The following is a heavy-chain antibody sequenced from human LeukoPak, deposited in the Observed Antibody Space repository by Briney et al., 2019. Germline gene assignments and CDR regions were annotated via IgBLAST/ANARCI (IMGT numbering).Heavy chain of an antibody. V-gene: IGHV4-59*11. J-gene: IGHJ6*02. CDR3: ARETYHYGMDV. CDR2: IYYSGST. Sequence: SETLSLTCTVSGGSISSHYWSWIRQPPGKGLGWIGYIYYSGSTNYNASLKSRVTISVERSKNQLSLKLSSVTAADTAVYYCARETYHYGMDVWGQGTTVTVSS. CDR1: GGSISSHY.